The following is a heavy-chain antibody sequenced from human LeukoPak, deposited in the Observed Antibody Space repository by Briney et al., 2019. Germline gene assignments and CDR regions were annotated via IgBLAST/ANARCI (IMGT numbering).Heavy chain of an antibody. CDR1: GDSISSYY. J-gene: IGHJ3*02. D-gene: IGHD5-18*01. CDR3: ARVSGYNYGVDVFDI. V-gene: IGHV4-59*01. CDR2: IYYSGST. Sequence: SETLSLTCTVSGDSISSYYWSWIRQPPGKGRGWIGYIYYSGSTNYNPSLKSRVTISIDTSKNQFSLKLSSVTAADTALYYCARVSGYNYGVDVFDIWGQGTMVTVSS.